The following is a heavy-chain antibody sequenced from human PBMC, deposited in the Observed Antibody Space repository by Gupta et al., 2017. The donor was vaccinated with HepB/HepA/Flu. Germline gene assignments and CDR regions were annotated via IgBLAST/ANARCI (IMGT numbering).Heavy chain of an antibody. J-gene: IGHJ4*02. V-gene: IGHV1-2*02. CDR1: GSSFTGYY. CDR3: ARDGDWPVSWECDH. Sequence: QVQLAQSGAEVKKPGTSVNVSCEASGSSFTGYYIHWVRQAPGHGLEWMGWINPNTGGAEYAQKFQDRVNVTRDTSSQTSYLELRRLMSDDTAVYYCARDGDWPVSWECDHWGQGTLVSVPS. D-gene: IGHD3/OR15-3a*01. CDR2: INPNTGGA.